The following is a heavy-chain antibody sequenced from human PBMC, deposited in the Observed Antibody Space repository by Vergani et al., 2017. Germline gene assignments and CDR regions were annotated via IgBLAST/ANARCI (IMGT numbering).Heavy chain of an antibody. CDR1: GASINNDFYY. J-gene: IGHJ3*01. CDR2: IYVSGIT. CDR3: ARDNKQLRPRAFDR. V-gene: IGHV4-61*02. D-gene: IGHD4-23*01. Sequence: QVQLQESGPGLVKPSQTLSLTCTVSGASINNDFYYWHWIRQPAGKGLEWIGRIYVSGITDYNSSLQSRVSMSVDTSKNQFSLTLTSVTAADTAVYYCARDNKQLRPRAFDRWGQGTMVTVSS.